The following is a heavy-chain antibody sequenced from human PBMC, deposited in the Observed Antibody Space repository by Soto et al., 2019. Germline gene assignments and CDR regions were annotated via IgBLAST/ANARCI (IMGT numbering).Heavy chain of an antibody. CDR1: GGIFGTYA. V-gene: IGHV1-69*01. Sequence: QVQLVQSGAEVKKPASSVKVSCTTSGGIFGTYAISWVRQAPGQGLEWMGGIIPIFGTANYAQKFQGRVTITADEYTSTAYMELSSLRSEDTAVYYCAKSRPPTTSRMMAGLGWFDPWVQGTLVTVSS. CDR2: IIPIFGTA. CDR3: AKSRPPTTSRMMAGLGWFDP. D-gene: IGHD2-2*01. J-gene: IGHJ5*02.